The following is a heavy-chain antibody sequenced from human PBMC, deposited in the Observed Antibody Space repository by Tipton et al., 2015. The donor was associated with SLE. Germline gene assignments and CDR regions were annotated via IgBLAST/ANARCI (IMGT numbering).Heavy chain of an antibody. D-gene: IGHD3-22*01. V-gene: IGHV4-30-2*06. Sequence: TLSLTCTVSGDSISSGDYFWSWIRQSPGKGLEWIGEIYHSGSTNYNPSLKSRVTISVDKSKNQFSLKLNSVTAADTAVYYCATVDYFDSGDAFDFWGHGSMVTVSS. CDR2: IYHSGST. J-gene: IGHJ3*01. CDR1: GDSISSGDYF. CDR3: ATVDYFDSGDAFDF.